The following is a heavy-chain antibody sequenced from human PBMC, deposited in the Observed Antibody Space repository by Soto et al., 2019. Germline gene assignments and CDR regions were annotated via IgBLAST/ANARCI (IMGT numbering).Heavy chain of an antibody. CDR3: ARGHRRGSYYGFYFDY. Sequence: ASETLSLTCAVYGGSFSGYYWSWIRQPPGKGLEWIGEINHSGSTNYNPSLKSRVTISVDTSKNQFSLKLSSVTAADTAVYYCARGHRRGSYYGFYFDYWGQGTLVTVSS. D-gene: IGHD1-26*01. CDR1: GGSFSGYY. CDR2: INHSGST. V-gene: IGHV4-34*01. J-gene: IGHJ4*02.